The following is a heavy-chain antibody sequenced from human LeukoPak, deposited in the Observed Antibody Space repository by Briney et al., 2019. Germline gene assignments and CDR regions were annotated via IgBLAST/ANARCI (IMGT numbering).Heavy chain of an antibody. J-gene: IGHJ5*02. D-gene: IGHD4-23*01. CDR2: INPSGGST. CDR1: GYTFTSNY. V-gene: IGHV1-46*01. Sequence: VASVKVSCKASGYTFTSNYMHWVRQAPGQGLEWMGIINPSGGSTSYAQKFQGRVTMTRDMSTSTDYMELSSLRSEDTAVYYCARDNSVEDTAWWFDPWGQGTLVTVSS. CDR3: ARDNSVEDTAWWFDP.